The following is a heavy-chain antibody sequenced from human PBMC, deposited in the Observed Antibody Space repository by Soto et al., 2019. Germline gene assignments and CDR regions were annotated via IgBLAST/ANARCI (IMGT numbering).Heavy chain of an antibody. CDR1: GFTFSSYW. Sequence: GGSLRLSCVTSGFTFSSYWMNWVRQAPGKGPEGVANIKQDGSEKYYVDSAKGRFTISRDNAKNSLYLQMNSLRAEDTAVYYCARGYCSGGFCSRSYWGQGTLVTVSS. CDR3: ARGYCSGGFCSRSY. CDR2: IKQDGSEK. D-gene: IGHD2-15*01. J-gene: IGHJ4*02. V-gene: IGHV3-7*01.